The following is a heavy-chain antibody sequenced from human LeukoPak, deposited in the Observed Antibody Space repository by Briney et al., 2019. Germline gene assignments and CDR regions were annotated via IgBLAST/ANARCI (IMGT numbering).Heavy chain of an antibody. CDR3: ARVKPYYYGSGSPLDP. D-gene: IGHD3-10*01. CDR2: IIPIFGTA. CDR1: GGTFSSYA. J-gene: IGHJ5*02. V-gene: IGHV1-69*05. Sequence: SVNVSCKASGGTFSSYAISWVRQAPGQGLEWMGWIIPIFGTANYAQKFQGRVTITTAESTSTAYMELSSLRSEDTAVYYCARVKPYYYGSGSPLDPWGQGTLVTVSS.